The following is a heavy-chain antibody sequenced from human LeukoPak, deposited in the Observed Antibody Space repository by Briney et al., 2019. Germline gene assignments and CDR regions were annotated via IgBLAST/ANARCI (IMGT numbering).Heavy chain of an antibody. Sequence: GGSLRLSCAASGFTFSSYSMNWVRQAPGKGLEWVSSISSSSSYIYYAGSVKGRFTISRDNAKNSLYLQMNSLRAEDTAVYYCARDPIGVVVPAANDYWGQGTLVTVSS. CDR2: ISSSSSYI. J-gene: IGHJ4*02. CDR3: ARDPIGVVVPAANDY. CDR1: GFTFSSYS. V-gene: IGHV3-21*01. D-gene: IGHD2-2*01.